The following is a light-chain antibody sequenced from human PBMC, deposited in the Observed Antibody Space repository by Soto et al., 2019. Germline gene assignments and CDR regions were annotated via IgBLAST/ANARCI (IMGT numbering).Light chain of an antibody. Sequence: EILMTQSPATLSVSPGERATLSCRASQSVSSYLAWYQQKPGQPPRLLIYGASNRATGIPARFSGSGSGADFTLTISSLQSEDFAVYYCQKYDNWPLTFGLGTNVEI. CDR1: QSVSSY. CDR3: QKYDNWPLT. CDR2: GAS. J-gene: IGKJ1*01. V-gene: IGKV3-15*01.